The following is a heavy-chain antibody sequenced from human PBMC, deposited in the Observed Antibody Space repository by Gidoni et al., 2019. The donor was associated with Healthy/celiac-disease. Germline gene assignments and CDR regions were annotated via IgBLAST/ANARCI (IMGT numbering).Heavy chain of an antibody. D-gene: IGHD2-2*01. J-gene: IGHJ4*02. V-gene: IGHV4-34*01. CDR1: GVSFRGYY. CDR2: INHSGST. Sequence: QVQLQQWGAGLLKPSETLSLTCAVYGVSFRGYYWSWIRQPPGKGLEWIGEINHSGSTNYNPSLKSRVTISVDTSKNQFSLKLSSVTAADTAVYYCARGYPNIVVVPAATNFDYWGQGTLVTVSS. CDR3: ARGYPNIVVVPAATNFDY.